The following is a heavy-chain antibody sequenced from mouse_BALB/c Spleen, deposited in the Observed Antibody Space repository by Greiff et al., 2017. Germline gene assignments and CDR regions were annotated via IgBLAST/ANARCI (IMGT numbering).Heavy chain of an antibody. CDR2: INPYNDGT. CDR1: GYTFTSYV. Sequence: EVQLQESGPELVKPGASVKMSCKASGYTFTSYVMHWVKQKPGQGLEWIGYINPYNDGTKYNEKFKGKATLTSDKSSSTAYMELSSLTSEDSAVYYCARGGLLGAMDYWGQGTSVTVSS. V-gene: IGHV1-14*01. D-gene: IGHD2-3*01. CDR3: ARGGLLGAMDY. J-gene: IGHJ4*01.